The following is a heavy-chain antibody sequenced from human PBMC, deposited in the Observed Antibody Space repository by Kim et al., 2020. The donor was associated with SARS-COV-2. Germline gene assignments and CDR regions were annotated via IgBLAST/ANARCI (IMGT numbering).Heavy chain of an antibody. J-gene: IGHJ6*02. CDR1: GFTFSSYA. V-gene: IGHV3-23*01. Sequence: GGSLRLSCAASGFTFSSYAMSWVRQAPGKGLEWVSGISGGGSSTYYADSVKGRFTVSRDNSKNTLYLQMNSLRSEDTAVYYCATSRGHWGQGTTVTVPS. CDR2: ISGGGSST. CDR3: ATSRGH. D-gene: IGHD3-10*01.